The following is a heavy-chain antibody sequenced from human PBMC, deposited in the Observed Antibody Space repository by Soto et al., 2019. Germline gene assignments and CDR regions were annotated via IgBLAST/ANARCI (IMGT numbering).Heavy chain of an antibody. CDR1: GYTFTSYY. CDR3: ARGEYTAEYSSSFYYYYGMDV. Sequence: ASVKVSCKASGYTFTSYYMHWVRQAPGQGLEWMGIINPSGGSTSYAQKFQGRVTMTRDTSTSTVYMELSSLRSEDTAVYYCARGEYTAEYSSSFYYYYGMDVWGHGTTVTVSS. J-gene: IGHJ6*02. CDR2: INPSGGST. D-gene: IGHD6-6*01. V-gene: IGHV1-46*01.